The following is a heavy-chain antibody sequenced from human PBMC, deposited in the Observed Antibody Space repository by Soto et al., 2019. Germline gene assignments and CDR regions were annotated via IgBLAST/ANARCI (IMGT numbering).Heavy chain of an antibody. D-gene: IGHD3-22*01. CDR3: AKGISSGYPHSLSFDY. V-gene: IGHV3-30-3*01. Sequence: PGGSLRLSCAASGFTFSSYAIHWVRQAPGKGLEWVAVISYDGSNKYYADSVKGRFSISRDNSKNTLYLQMNSLRAEDTAVYYCAKGISSGYPHSLSFDYWGQGTLVTVSS. J-gene: IGHJ4*02. CDR2: ISYDGSNK. CDR1: GFTFSSYA.